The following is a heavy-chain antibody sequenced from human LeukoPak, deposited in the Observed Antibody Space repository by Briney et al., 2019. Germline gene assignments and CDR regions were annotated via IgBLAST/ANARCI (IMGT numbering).Heavy chain of an antibody. J-gene: IGHJ5*02. Sequence: ASVTVSFKSSGYTFISHGITWLRQAPGQGHAWMGWISLYNGNKKYAEKFQDRVSMTTDTSTSTAYMEVKSLRSDDTAVYYCAKAPGKNWGDSYWFDPWGQGTLVIVSS. CDR3: AKAPGKNWGDSYWFDP. V-gene: IGHV1-18*01. CDR2: ISLYNGNK. D-gene: IGHD3-16*01. CDR1: GYTFISHG.